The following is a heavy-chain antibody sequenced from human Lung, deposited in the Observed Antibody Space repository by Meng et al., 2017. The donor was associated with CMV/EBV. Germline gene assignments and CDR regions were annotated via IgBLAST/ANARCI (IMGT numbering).Heavy chain of an antibody. D-gene: IGHD6-13*01. Sequence: SVXVSXXADGYSFTSYFIHWVRQAPGQGLEWMGKINPSGGRTTYAQKFQGRLTMTRNSSTSTIYMEVSSLRSEDTAVYSCARGRGPSGSWYIDYWGQGTXVTVSS. CDR3: ARGRGPSGSWYIDY. CDR2: INPSGGRT. CDR1: GYSFTSYF. J-gene: IGHJ4*02. V-gene: IGHV1-46*01.